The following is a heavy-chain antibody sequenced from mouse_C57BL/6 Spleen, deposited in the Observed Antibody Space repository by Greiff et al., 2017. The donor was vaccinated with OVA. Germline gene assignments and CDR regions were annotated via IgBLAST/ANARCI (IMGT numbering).Heavy chain of an antibody. CDR1: GYAFSSSW. CDR3: ARGGTGYAMDY. CDR2: IYPGDGDT. Sequence: VQLQESGPELVKPGASVKISCKASGYAFSSSWMNWVKQRPGKGLEWIGRIYPGDGDTNYNGKFKGKATLTADKSSSTAYMQLSSLTSEDFAVYFCARGGTGYAMDYWGQGTSVTVSS. J-gene: IGHJ4*01. D-gene: IGHD4-1*01. V-gene: IGHV1-82*01.